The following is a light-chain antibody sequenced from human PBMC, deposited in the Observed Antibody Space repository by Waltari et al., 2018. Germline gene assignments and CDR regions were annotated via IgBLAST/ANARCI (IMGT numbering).Light chain of an antibody. J-gene: IGKJ1*01. CDR3: QQYYSTPWT. V-gene: IGKV4-1*01. Sequence: DIVMTQSPDSLAVSLGERATINCRSSQSVLFSANNKNYLAWYQQKPGQPHTLLLYWASTRESGVPDRFSGSGSGTDFTLTIGSLQAEDVAVYYCQQYYSTPWTFGQGTKVEIK. CDR2: WAS. CDR1: QSVLFSANNKNY.